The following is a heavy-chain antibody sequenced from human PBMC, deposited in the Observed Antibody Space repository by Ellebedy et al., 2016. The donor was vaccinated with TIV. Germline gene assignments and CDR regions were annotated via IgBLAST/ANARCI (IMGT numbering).Heavy chain of an antibody. V-gene: IGHV5-10-1*01. D-gene: IGHD3-16*01. CDR1: GYSFTSYW. Sequence: GESLKISCKGSGYSFTSYWISWVRQMPGKGLVWMGRIDPSDSYTNYSPSFQGHVTIPADKSISTAYLQWSSLKASDNAMYYCARGGATEKRGAYWGQGTLVTVSS. J-gene: IGHJ4*02. CDR2: IDPSDSYT. CDR3: ARGGATEKRGAY.